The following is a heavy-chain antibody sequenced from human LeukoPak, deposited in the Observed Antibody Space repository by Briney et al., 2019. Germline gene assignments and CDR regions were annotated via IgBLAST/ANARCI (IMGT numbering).Heavy chain of an antibody. D-gene: IGHD3-22*01. CDR1: GYTFISYG. V-gene: IGHV1-18*01. CDR3: ARVGGYYDSSGYYQYDAFDI. Sequence: GASVKVSCKATGYTFISYGISWVRQAPGQGLEWMGWISGYNGNTNYAQKLQGRVTMTTDTSTSTAYMELRSLRSDDTAVYYCARVGGYYDSSGYYQYDAFDIWGQGIMVTVSS. J-gene: IGHJ3*02. CDR2: ISGYNGNT.